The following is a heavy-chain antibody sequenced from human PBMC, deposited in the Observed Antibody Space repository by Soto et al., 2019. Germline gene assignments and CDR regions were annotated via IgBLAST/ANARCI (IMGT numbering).Heavy chain of an antibody. CDR1: YFNFNNGW. V-gene: IGHV3-15*07. J-gene: IGHJ4*01. Sequence: ALRLSCASSYFNFNNGWIKLVLQSPFKLLEWVGRIKSKVDGGTTDFATPVKGRFAIPRDDAKTMVYLEMGSLKIEDTGVYYCTTDSYVTMTGVRFDYWGHGTLVTVSS. CDR3: TTDSYVTMTGVRFDY. CDR2: IKSKVDGGTT. D-gene: IGHD3-22*01.